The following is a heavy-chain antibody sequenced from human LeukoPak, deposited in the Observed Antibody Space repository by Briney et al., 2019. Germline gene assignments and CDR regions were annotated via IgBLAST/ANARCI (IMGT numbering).Heavy chain of an antibody. V-gene: IGHV4-30-4*01. J-gene: IGHJ5*02. D-gene: IGHD4-17*01. CDR3: ARDFSGPTVTPSNWFDP. CDR1: GGSISSGDYY. Sequence: SETLSLTCTVSGGSISSGDYYWSWIRQPPGKGLEWIGYIYYSGSTYYNPSLKSRVTISVDTSKNQFSLKLSSVTAAETAVYYCARDFSGPTVTPSNWFDPWGQGTLVTVSS. CDR2: IYYSGST.